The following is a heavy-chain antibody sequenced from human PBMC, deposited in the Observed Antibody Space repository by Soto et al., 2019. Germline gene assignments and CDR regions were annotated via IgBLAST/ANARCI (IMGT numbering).Heavy chain of an antibody. CDR1: GFTFSSYA. D-gene: IGHD4-17*01. J-gene: IGHJ4*02. CDR2: ISGSGGST. Sequence: EVQLLESGGGLVQPGGSLRLSCAASGFTFSSYAMSWVRQAPGKGLEWVSAISGSGGSTYYADSVKGRFTISRDNSKNPTYLQMNSRRDEDTAVYYGAKDFFRGDYSGIGVDYWGQGTLVTVS. CDR3: AKDFFRGDYSGIGVDY. V-gene: IGHV3-23*01.